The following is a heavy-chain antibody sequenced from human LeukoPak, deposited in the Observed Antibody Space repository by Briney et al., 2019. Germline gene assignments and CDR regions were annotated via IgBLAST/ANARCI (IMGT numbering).Heavy chain of an antibody. Sequence: PSETLSLTCAVSGGSISSSNWWSWIRQPPGKGLEWIGEINHSGSTNYNPSLKSRVTISVDTSKNQFSLKLSSVTAADTAVYYCARGRRPRNSGCDYWGQGTLVTVSS. J-gene: IGHJ4*02. CDR2: INHSGST. CDR3: ARGRRPRNSGCDY. V-gene: IGHV4-4*02. D-gene: IGHD6-19*01. CDR1: GGSISSSNW.